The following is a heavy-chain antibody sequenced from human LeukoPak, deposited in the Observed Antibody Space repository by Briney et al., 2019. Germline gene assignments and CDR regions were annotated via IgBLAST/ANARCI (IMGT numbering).Heavy chain of an antibody. CDR3: ARQAKNWFDP. J-gene: IGHJ5*02. Sequence: ASVKVSCKASGYIFSGYYMHWVRQAPGQGLEWMGWINPNSGGTKYAQKFQGRVTMTRDKSISTAYLQWSSLKASDTAMYYCARQAKNWFDPWGQGTLVTVSS. CDR2: INPNSGGT. V-gene: IGHV1-2*02. CDR1: GYIFSGYY.